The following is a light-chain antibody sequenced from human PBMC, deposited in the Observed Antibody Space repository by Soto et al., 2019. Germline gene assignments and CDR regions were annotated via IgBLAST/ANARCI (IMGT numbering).Light chain of an antibody. J-gene: IGKJ1*01. CDR1: QTISMW. CDR2: KAS. CDR3: QQYSNLWT. Sequence: DIQITHSPSTLSAPVGDRVTITFRASQTISMWLAWYQQKPGKAPMLLIYKASYLESGVPSRFSGSGFGTEFTLTISSLQPDDFGTYYCQQYSNLWTFGQGTKVDIK. V-gene: IGKV1-5*03.